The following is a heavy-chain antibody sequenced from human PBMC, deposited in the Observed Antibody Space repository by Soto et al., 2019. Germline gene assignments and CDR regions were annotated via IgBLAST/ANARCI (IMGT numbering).Heavy chain of an antibody. CDR3: ASSGSPGSYNWFDP. CDR1: GGSISSSSYY. V-gene: IGHV4-39*01. D-gene: IGHD3-16*02. Sequence: QLQLQESGPRLVKPSETLSLTCTVSGGSISSSSYYWGWIRQPPGKGLEWIGSIYYSGSTYYNPSLKSRVTISVDTSKNQFSLKLSSVTAADTAVYYCASSGSPGSYNWFDPWGQGTLVTVSS. J-gene: IGHJ5*02. CDR2: IYYSGST.